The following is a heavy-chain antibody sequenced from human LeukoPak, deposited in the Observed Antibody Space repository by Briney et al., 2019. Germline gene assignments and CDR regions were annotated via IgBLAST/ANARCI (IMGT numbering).Heavy chain of an antibody. CDR1: GGSFSGYY. CDR2: INHSGST. J-gene: IGHJ5*02. Sequence: SETLSLTCAVYGGSFSGYYWSWIRQPPGKGLEWIGEINHSGSTNYNPSLKSRVTISVDTSKNQFSLKLSSVTAADTAVYYCATSGGHPPNNWFDPWGQGTLVTVSS. V-gene: IGHV4-34*01. D-gene: IGHD3-10*01. CDR3: ATSGGHPPNNWFDP.